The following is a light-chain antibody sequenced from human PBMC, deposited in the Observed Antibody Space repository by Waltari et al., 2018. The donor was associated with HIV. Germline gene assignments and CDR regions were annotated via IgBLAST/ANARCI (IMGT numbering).Light chain of an antibody. J-gene: IGLJ3*02. CDR2: DDS. Sequence: SYVLTQSPPVAVAAGQTARITRSGHTIGTKSVNWYRQKPGQAPVLVVYDDSDRPSGIPERFSGSNSGNAATLTISKVEVGDEADYFCQVWDSTSDHLWVFGGGSRLTVL. CDR1: TIGTKS. V-gene: IGLV3-21*02. CDR3: QVWDSTSDHLWV.